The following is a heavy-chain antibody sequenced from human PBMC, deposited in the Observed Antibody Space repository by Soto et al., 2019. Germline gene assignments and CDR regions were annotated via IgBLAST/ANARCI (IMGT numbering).Heavy chain of an antibody. CDR1: GGTFSSYA. D-gene: IGHD3-3*01. J-gene: IGHJ6*02. CDR3: ARGRFLEWLFIYGMDV. CDR2: IIPIFGTA. Sequence: SVKVSCKASGGTFSSYAISWVRQAPGQGLEWMGGIIPIFGTANYAQKFQGRVTITADESTSTAYMELSSLRSEDTAVYYCARGRFLEWLFIYGMDVWGQGTTVTVSS. V-gene: IGHV1-69*13.